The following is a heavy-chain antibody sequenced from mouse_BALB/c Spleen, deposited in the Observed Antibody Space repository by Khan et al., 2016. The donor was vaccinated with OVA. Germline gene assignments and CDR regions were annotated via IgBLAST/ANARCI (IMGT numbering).Heavy chain of an antibody. CDR3: ARGGSSGPAWFAY. Sequence: EVQLQESGPGLVKPSQSLSLTCSVTGYSITSGYFWNWIRQFPGNNLEWLGYIRYDGDSNYNPSLKNRISITRDTSKNQFFLKLNSVPPEDTATYYWARGGSSGPAWFAYWGQGTLVTGSA. D-gene: IGHD3-1*01. V-gene: IGHV3-6*02. CDR1: GYSITSGYF. J-gene: IGHJ3*01. CDR2: IRYDGDS.